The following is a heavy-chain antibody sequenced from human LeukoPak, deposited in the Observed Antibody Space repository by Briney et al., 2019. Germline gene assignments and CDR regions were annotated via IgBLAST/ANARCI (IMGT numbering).Heavy chain of an antibody. Sequence: GASVKVSCKASGYTFTDYYMHWVRQAPGQGLEWMGWISPNSGGTNYAQKFQERVIITRDMSTTTVYMELSSLRSEDTAVYYCAGTPWFGELTLDYWGQGTLVTVSS. CDR3: AGTPWFGELTLDY. CDR1: GYTFTDYY. D-gene: IGHD3-10*01. V-gene: IGHV1-2*02. J-gene: IGHJ4*02. CDR2: ISPNSGGT.